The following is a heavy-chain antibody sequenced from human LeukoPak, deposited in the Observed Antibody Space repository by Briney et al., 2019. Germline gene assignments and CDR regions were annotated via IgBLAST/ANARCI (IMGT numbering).Heavy chain of an antibody. J-gene: IGHJ4*02. CDR3: ARAAAVTGQFDF. D-gene: IGHD6-19*01. V-gene: IGHV4-4*02. CDR1: GASISSSNW. Sequence: SETLSLTCTVSGASISSSNWWTWVRQPPGEALEWIGEIYHAGSTKYNPSLKSRLSISVDKSSNSFSLSLTSVTAADTAFYYCARAAAVTGQFDFWGQGTLVTVSS. CDR2: IYHAGST.